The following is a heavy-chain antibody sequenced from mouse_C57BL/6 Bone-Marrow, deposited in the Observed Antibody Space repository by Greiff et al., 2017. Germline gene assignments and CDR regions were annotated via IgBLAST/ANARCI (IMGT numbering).Heavy chain of an antibody. CDR2: IYPRSGNT. CDR3: ARWLLRFYYFDY. J-gene: IGHJ2*03. V-gene: IGHV1-81*01. Sequence: QVQLQQSGAELARPGASVKLSCKASGYTFTSYGISWVKQRPGQGLEWIGEIYPRSGNTYYNEKFKGKATLTADKSSCTAYMELLSLTSEDSAVYFCARWLLRFYYFDYWGQGTSLTVTA. D-gene: IGHD2-3*01. CDR1: GYTFTSYG.